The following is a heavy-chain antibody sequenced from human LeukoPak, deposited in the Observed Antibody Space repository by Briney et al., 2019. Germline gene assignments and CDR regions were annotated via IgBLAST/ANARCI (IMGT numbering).Heavy chain of an antibody. CDR2: ISSNGGST. J-gene: IGHJ4*02. V-gene: IGHV3-64*04. D-gene: IGHD1-26*01. CDR1: GFTFSSYA. CDR3: VGEVGPRQMNY. Sequence: GGSLRLSCSASGFTFSSYAMHWVRQAPGKGLEYVSAISSNGGSTYYADSVKGRFTISRDNSKNTLYLQMNSLRTEDTAMYYCVGEVGPRQMNYWGQGTLVTVSS.